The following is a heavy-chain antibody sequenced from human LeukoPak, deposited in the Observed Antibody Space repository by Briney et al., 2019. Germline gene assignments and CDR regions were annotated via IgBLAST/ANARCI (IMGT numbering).Heavy chain of an antibody. J-gene: IGHJ6*03. CDR1: GGSISSSGYY. V-gene: IGHV4-39*07. Sequence: SETLSLTCTVSGGSISSSGYYWGWLRQPPGKGLEWIGSIYYSGSTYYNPSLKSRVTISRDTSKNQFSLKLSSVTAADTAVYYCARVTGNFYYYYYMDVWGKGTTVTVSS. CDR2: IYYSGST. CDR3: ARVTGNFYYYYYMDV. D-gene: IGHD1-14*01.